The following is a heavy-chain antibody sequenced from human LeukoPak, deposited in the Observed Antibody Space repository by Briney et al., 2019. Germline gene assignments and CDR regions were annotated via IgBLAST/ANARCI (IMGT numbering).Heavy chain of an antibody. J-gene: IGHJ5*02. V-gene: IGHV1-18*01. CDR2: ISAYNGNT. D-gene: IGHD3-10*01. CDR3: ARRRYYGSGSSNWFDP. CDR1: GYTFTSYG. Sequence: ASVKVSCKASGYTFTSYGISRVRQAPGQGLEWMGWISAYNGNTNYAQKLQGRVTMTTDTSTSTAYMELRSLRSDDTAVYYCARRRYYGSGSSNWFDPWGQGTLVTVSS.